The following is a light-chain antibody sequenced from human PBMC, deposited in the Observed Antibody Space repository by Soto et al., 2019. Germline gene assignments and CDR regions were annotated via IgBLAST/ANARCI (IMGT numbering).Light chain of an antibody. CDR2: EGS. Sequence: QSALTQPASVSGSPGQSITISCTGTSSDVGTYNLVSWYQQHPGKAPKVMIYEGSKRPSGVPNRFSGSKPGNTASLTISGLQAEDEAEYYCCSYAGSSTFVFGTGTKLTVL. CDR1: SSDVGTYNL. J-gene: IGLJ1*01. V-gene: IGLV2-23*01. CDR3: CSYAGSSTFV.